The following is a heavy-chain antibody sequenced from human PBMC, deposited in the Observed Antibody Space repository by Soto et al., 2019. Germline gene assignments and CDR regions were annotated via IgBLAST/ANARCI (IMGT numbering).Heavy chain of an antibody. V-gene: IGHV1-8*01. Sequence: ASVKVSCKASGYSFTNNDVSWVRQATGQGLKWMEWMNPGSGDTGYAQKFQGRVTMTRDISIATAYMELSSLRSDDTAIYYCARMETFGSLNWFDPWGQGTLVTVSS. D-gene: IGHD3-16*01. J-gene: IGHJ5*02. CDR2: MNPGSGDT. CDR3: ARMETFGSLNWFDP. CDR1: GYSFTNND.